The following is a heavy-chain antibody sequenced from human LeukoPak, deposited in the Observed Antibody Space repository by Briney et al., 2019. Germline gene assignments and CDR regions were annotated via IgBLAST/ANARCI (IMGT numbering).Heavy chain of an antibody. CDR3: ARVRTEDIVVVVADWFDP. CDR2: IKPDGSGK. D-gene: IGHD2-15*01. J-gene: IGHJ5*02. Sequence: GRSLRLSCAASGFTFSRYAIHWVRQAPGKGREWVANIKPDGSGKYYVDSVKGRFTISRDNAKNSLYLQMNSLRAEDTAVYYCARVRTEDIVVVVADWFDPWGQGTLVTVSS. V-gene: IGHV3-7*01. CDR1: GFTFSRYA.